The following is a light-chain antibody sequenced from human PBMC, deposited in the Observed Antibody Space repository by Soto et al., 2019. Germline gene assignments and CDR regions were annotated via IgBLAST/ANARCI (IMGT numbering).Light chain of an antibody. V-gene: IGLV1-47*01. Sequence: QAVVTQPPSASGTPGQRVTISCSGSSSNIENNYVYWYQQFPGTAPKVLIYRNSERPSGVPDRFSGSKSGTSASLAISGLRSEDEAEYYCVAWDDILSGRVFGGGTKVTVL. CDR1: SSNIENNY. CDR3: VAWDDILSGRV. CDR2: RNS. J-gene: IGLJ3*02.